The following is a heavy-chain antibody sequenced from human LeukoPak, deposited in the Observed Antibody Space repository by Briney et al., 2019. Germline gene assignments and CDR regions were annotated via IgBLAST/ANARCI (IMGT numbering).Heavy chain of an antibody. D-gene: IGHD1-26*01. CDR3: AKDGGSYYGDY. CDR2: IRYAGSKK. V-gene: IGHV3-30*02. Sequence: GRSLRLSCAAAGFTLSSYAMYWVRQAPGKGLEWEAFIRYAGSKKYYADSVKGRFTISRDNSKNTLYLQMNSVRAEDTAVYYCAKDGGSYYGDYWGQGTLVTVSS. J-gene: IGHJ4*02. CDR1: GFTLSSYA.